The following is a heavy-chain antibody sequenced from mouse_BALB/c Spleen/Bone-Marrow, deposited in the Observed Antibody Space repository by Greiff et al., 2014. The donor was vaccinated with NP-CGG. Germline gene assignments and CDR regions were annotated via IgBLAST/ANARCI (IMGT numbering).Heavy chain of an antibody. CDR3: TKPSFYYGSSYWYFDV. CDR1: GFNIKDTY. Sequence: VQLQQSGAELAKPGASVKLSCTASGFNIKDTYMHWVKQRPEQGLEWIGRIDPANGDTKYDQKFQGKATITADTSSNTAYLQLSSLTSEDTAVYYCTKPSFYYGSSYWYFDVWGAGTTVTVSS. J-gene: IGHJ1*01. CDR2: IDPANGDT. D-gene: IGHD1-1*01. V-gene: IGHV14-3*02.